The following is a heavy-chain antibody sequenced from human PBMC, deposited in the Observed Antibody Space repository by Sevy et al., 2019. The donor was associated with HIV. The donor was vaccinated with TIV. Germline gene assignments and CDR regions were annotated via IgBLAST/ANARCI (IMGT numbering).Heavy chain of an antibody. Sequence: GGSLRLSCAASGFTFSNFGMSRVRQAPGKGLEWVSTISGSSGTTYYADSVKGRFTISRDNSKKTLYLQMNSLRAEDTALYYCAKGDTSTRYYYYGMDVWGQGTAVTVSS. CDR1: GFTFSNFG. CDR3: AKGDTSTRYYYYGMDV. J-gene: IGHJ6*02. D-gene: IGHD2-2*01. V-gene: IGHV3-23*01. CDR2: ISGSSGTT.